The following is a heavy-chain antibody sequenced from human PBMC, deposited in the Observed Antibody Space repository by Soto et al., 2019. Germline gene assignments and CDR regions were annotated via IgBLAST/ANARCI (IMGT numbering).Heavy chain of an antibody. CDR1: GGSVSSGSYY. Sequence: SETLSLTCTVSGGSVSSGSYYWSWIRQPPGKGLEWIGYIYYSGSTNYNPSLKSRVTISVDTSKNQFSLKLSSVTAADTAVYYCARDRRSQGSAAFDIWGQGTMVTVSS. V-gene: IGHV4-61*01. CDR3: ARDRRSQGSAAFDI. CDR2: IYYSGST. J-gene: IGHJ3*02.